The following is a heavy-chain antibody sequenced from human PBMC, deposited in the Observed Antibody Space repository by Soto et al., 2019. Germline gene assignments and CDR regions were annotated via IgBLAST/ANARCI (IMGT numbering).Heavy chain of an antibody. Sequence: GGSLRLPCAASGFTFNNAWMTWVRQAPGKGLEWVGRIKSKTDGETTDYAAPVKGRFTISRDDSKNTLYLQMNSLKTENTAVYYCTRGDGQYFAMDVWGQGTTVTVSS. J-gene: IGHJ6*02. V-gene: IGHV3-15*01. CDR2: IKSKTDGETT. CDR3: TRGDGQYFAMDV. CDR1: GFTFNNAW.